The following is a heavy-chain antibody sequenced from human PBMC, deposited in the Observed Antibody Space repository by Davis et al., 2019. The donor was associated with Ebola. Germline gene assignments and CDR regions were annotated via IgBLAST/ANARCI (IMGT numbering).Heavy chain of an antibody. CDR2: INWNGGST. CDR1: GFTFSSYS. D-gene: IGHD5-12*01. V-gene: IGHV3-20*04. CDR3: ARGPIYSGYDYLNYFYGMDV. Sequence: GGSLRLSCAASGFTFSSYSMNWVRQAPGKGLEWVSGINWNGGSTGYADSVKGRFTISRDNAKNSLYLQMNSLRAEDTAMYYCARGPIYSGYDYLNYFYGMDVWGQGTTVTVSS. J-gene: IGHJ6*02.